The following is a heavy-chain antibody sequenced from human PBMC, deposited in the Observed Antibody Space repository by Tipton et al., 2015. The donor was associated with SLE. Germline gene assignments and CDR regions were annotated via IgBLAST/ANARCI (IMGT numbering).Heavy chain of an antibody. CDR1: GDSISSGLNY. Sequence: TLSLTCTVSGDSISSGLNYWTWIRQPAGKGLEWIGRIYTSGSSNYNPSLRSRITMSVDTSKNHFSLKLNSVTAADTAVYYCARGGSTALYHFDSWGQGTLVTVSS. CDR2: IYTSGSS. CDR3: ARGGSTALYHFDS. V-gene: IGHV4-61*02. D-gene: IGHD6-13*01. J-gene: IGHJ4*02.